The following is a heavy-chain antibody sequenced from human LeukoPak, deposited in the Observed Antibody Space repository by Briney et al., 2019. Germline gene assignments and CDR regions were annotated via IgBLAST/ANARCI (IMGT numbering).Heavy chain of an antibody. Sequence: GSLRLSCAASGFNFSTYWMSWVRQAPGKGLEWVAKIKPDASEKYFVDSVKGRFTISRDNTNRSLYLQMNNLRAEDSAVYYCARGGYVYASWGRGTLVTVSS. D-gene: IGHD2/OR15-2a*01. CDR1: GFNFSTYW. CDR2: IKPDASEK. J-gene: IGHJ5*02. CDR3: ARGGYVYAS. V-gene: IGHV3-7*01.